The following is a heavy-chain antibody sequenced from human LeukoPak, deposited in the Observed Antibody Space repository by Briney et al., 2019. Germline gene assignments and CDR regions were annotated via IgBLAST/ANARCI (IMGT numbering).Heavy chain of an antibody. J-gene: IGHJ3*02. CDR2: INHSGST. CDR3: ARGRDGYNSHRAFDI. CDR1: GGSFSGYY. D-gene: IGHD5-24*01. Sequence: SETLSLTCAVYGGSFSGYYWSWIRQPPGKGLEWIGEINHSGSTNYNPSLKSRVTISVDTSKNQFSLKLSSVTAADTAVYYCARGRDGYNSHRAFDIWGQGTMVTVSS. V-gene: IGHV4-34*01.